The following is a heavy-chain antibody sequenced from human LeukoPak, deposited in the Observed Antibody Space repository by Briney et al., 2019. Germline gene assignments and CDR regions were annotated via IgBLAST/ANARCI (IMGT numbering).Heavy chain of an antibody. V-gene: IGHV3-48*01. CDR2: ISSSSSNI. D-gene: IGHD3-22*01. J-gene: IGHJ4*02. CDR1: GFTFSSYS. CDR3: AKDLTMIAALLEF. Sequence: GGSLRLSCAASGFTFSSYSMNWVRQAPGKGLEWVSYISSSSSNIYYADSVKGRFTISRDNSKNTLYLQMNSLRAEDTAVYYCAKDLTMIAALLEFWGQGTLVTVSS.